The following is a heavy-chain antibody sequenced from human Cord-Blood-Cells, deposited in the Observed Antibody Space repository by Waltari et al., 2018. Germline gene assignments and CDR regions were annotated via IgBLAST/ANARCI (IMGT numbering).Heavy chain of an antibody. J-gene: IGHJ3*02. Sequence: QVQLQESGPGLVKPSETLSLTCTVSGGSISSYYWSWIRQPPGKGLEWIGYIYYSGSTNYNPSIKSRVTISVDTSKNQFSLKLSSVTAADTAVYYCARAIAAAGAFDIWGQGTMVTVSS. D-gene: IGHD6-13*01. CDR3: ARAIAAAGAFDI. CDR2: IYYSGST. CDR1: GGSISSYY. V-gene: IGHV4-59*01.